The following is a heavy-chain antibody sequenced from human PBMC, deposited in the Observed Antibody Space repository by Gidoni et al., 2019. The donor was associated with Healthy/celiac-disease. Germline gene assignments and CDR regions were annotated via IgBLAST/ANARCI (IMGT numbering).Heavy chain of an antibody. J-gene: IGHJ3*02. CDR1: GFPFSNAW. CDR2: IKSKTDGGTT. V-gene: IGHV3-15*01. CDR3: TTVRDYYDSSGYVTDDAFDI. Sequence: EVQLVESGGGLVKPGGSLSLSCAASGFPFSNAWMSWVRQAPGKGLEWVGRIKSKTDGGTTDYAAPVKGRFTISRDDSKNTLYLQMNSLKTEDTAVYYCTTVRDYYDSSGYVTDDAFDIWGQGTMVTVSS. D-gene: IGHD3-22*01.